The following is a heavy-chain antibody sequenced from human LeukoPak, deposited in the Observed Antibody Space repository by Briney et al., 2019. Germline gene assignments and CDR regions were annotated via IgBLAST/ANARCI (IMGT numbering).Heavy chain of an antibody. CDR3: ARLGSGSFNYYSGMDV. Sequence: GASVKVGCKAAGGTFSSYASSWVGEAPGQGLEWMGGMVPIFGTANYAQKFERRVTITADKSTSTVYLELSSLRSEDTAVYSCARLGSGSFNYYSGMDVSGKGTTFTASS. CDR1: GGTFSSYA. CDR2: MVPIFGTA. D-gene: IGHD3-10*01. J-gene: IGHJ6*04. V-gene: IGHV1-69*06.